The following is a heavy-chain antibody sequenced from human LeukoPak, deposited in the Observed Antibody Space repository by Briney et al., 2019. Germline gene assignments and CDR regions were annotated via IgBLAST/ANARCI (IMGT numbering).Heavy chain of an antibody. J-gene: IGHJ6*03. CDR3: AKGILRGSYYYYYMDV. CDR1: GYTFTVYY. Sequence: ASVTVSFTASGYTFTVYYIHWVRQAPGQSLEWMGWINPNSGGTNYAQKFQGRVTMTRDTSISTAYMELSRLRSDDTAVYYCAKGILRGSYYYYYMDVWGKGTTVTVSS. CDR2: INPNSGGT. D-gene: IGHD4-17*01. V-gene: IGHV1-2*02.